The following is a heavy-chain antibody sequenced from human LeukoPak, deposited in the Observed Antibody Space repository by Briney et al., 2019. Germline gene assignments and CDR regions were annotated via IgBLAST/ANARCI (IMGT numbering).Heavy chain of an antibody. CDR3: ARDGGNYLDF. J-gene: IGHJ4*02. Sequence: SQTLSLTYAISGDSVSINSGAWNWIRQSPSRGLEWLGSTYYRTKWYNEYAVYVKSRITINPDTSKNRFSLQLNSVTPEDTAVYYCARDGGNYLDFWGEGNLVTVSS. D-gene: IGHD4-23*01. CDR2: TYYRTKWYN. V-gene: IGHV6-1*01. CDR1: GDSVSINSGA.